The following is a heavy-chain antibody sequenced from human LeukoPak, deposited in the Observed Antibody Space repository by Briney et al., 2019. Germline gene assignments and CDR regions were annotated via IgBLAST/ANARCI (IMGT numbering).Heavy chain of an antibody. CDR2: ISSSGSTI. Sequence: GGSLRLSCAASGFTFSDYYMSWLRQAPGKGLVWVSYISSSGSTIYYADSVKGRFTISRDNAKKSVFLQMNRLRVEDTAVYYCARGGYSGYDLDYWGQGTLVTVSS. D-gene: IGHD5-12*01. CDR3: ARGGYSGYDLDY. V-gene: IGHV3-11*01. J-gene: IGHJ4*02. CDR1: GFTFSDYY.